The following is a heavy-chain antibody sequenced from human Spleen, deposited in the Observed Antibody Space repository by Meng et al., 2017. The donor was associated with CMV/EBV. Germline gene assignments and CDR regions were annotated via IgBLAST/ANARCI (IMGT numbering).Heavy chain of an antibody. CDR3: VRCSSTSCYMPDY. D-gene: IGHD2-2*02. Sequence: VSGGSISSGRYYWSWIRQHPGKGLEWIGYIYYSGSTYYNPSLRSRVTISVDASKNQFSLKLNSVTAADTAVYYCVRCSSTSCYMPDYWGQGTLVTVSS. V-gene: IGHV4-31*02. J-gene: IGHJ4*02. CDR1: GGSISSGRYY. CDR2: IYYSGST.